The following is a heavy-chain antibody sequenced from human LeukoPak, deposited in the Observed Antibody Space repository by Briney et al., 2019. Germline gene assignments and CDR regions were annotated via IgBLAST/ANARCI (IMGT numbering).Heavy chain of an antibody. J-gene: IGHJ4*02. CDR1: GYTFTSHG. D-gene: IGHD7-27*01. Sequence: ASVKVSCKASGYTFTSHGINWVRQATGQGLEWMGWMSPNSGDTGYAQKFQGRVTMTSDSSISTAYMELSSLRSEDTAIYYCVRTPPNWGFDYWGQGTLVTVSS. CDR2: MSPNSGDT. CDR3: VRTPPNWGFDY. V-gene: IGHV1-8*01.